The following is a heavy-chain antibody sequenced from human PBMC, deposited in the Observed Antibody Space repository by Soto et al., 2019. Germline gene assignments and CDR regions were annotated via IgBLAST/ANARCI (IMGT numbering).Heavy chain of an antibody. CDR2: VTANGGST. Sequence: EVQLLESGGGFVQPGGSQRLSCAATGFTFSVYAMTWVRQAPGKGLEWVSAVTANGGSTYSADSVKGRFTISRDNSKNTLFLQMNSLRAEDTAVYYCASLGVGDWANYYYYYGMDVWGQGTTVTVSS. J-gene: IGHJ6*02. V-gene: IGHV3-23*01. CDR1: GFTFSVYA. D-gene: IGHD2-21*02. CDR3: ASLGVGDWANYYYYYGMDV.